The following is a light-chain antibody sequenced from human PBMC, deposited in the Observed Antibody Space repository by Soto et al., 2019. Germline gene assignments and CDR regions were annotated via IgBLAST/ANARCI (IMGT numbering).Light chain of an antibody. Sequence: QSVLTQPPSVSAAPGQKVTISCSGSSSHIGNNYVSWYQQLPGTAPKLLIYDNNKRPSGIPDRFSGSKSGTSATLGITGLQTGDEADYYCGTWDSSLSAAVFGTGTKVTVL. J-gene: IGLJ1*01. CDR1: SSHIGNNY. CDR3: GTWDSSLSAAV. V-gene: IGLV1-51*01. CDR2: DNN.